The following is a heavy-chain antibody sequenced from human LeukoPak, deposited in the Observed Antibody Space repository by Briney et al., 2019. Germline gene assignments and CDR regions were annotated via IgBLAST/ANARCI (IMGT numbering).Heavy chain of an antibody. CDR2: ITPIFGTA. CDR3: ARANYYDSSGPLDY. V-gene: IGHV1-69*13. D-gene: IGHD3-22*01. CDR1: GGTFSSYA. Sequence: SVKVSCKASGGTFSSYAISWVRQAPGQGLEWMGVITPIFGTANYAQKFQGRVTITADESTSTAYMELSSLRSEDTAVYYCARANYYDSSGPLDYWGQGTLVTVSS. J-gene: IGHJ4*02.